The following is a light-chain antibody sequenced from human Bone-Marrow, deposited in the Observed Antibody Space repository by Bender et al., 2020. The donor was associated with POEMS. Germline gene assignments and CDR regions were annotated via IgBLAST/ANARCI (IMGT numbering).Light chain of an antibody. CDR3: SSYADTNNVI. V-gene: IGLV1-44*01. CDR1: SSNIGAHA. J-gene: IGLJ2*01. CDR2: SSH. Sequence: QSVLTQPPSASGTPGQRVTISCSGGSSNIGAHAVNWYQHLPGTAPKLLIYSSHRRPSEVPDRFSGSKSGNTASLTVSGLQAEDEADYYCSSYADTNNVIFGGGTKLTVL.